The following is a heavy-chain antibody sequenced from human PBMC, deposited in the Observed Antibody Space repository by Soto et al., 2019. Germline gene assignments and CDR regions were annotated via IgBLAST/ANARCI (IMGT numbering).Heavy chain of an antibody. CDR3: ARTPPGAVGATKGGYDY. Sequence: ASVKVSCKASGYTFTSYGISWVRQAPGQGLEWMGWISAYNGNTSYAQKLQGRVTMTTDTSTSTAYMELRSLRSDDTAVYYCARTPPGAVGATKGGYDYWGQGTLVTVSS. D-gene: IGHD1-26*01. CDR1: GYTFTSYG. V-gene: IGHV1-18*01. J-gene: IGHJ4*02. CDR2: ISAYNGNT.